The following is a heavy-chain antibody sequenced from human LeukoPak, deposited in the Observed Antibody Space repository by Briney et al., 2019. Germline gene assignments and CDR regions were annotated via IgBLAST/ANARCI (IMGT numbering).Heavy chain of an antibody. CDR1: GFTVSTNY. J-gene: IGHJ3*02. V-gene: IGHV3-48*02. CDR3: ARVGYAFDI. Sequence: PGGSLRLSCAASGFTVSTNYMSWVRQAPGKGLEWVSYISSSSSTIYYADSVKGRFTISRDNAKNSLYLQMNSLRDEDTAVYYCARVGYAFDIWGQGTMVTVSS. CDR2: ISSSSSTI.